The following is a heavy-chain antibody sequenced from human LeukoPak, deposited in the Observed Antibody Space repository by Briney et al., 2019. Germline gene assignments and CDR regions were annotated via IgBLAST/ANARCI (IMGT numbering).Heavy chain of an antibody. V-gene: IGHV4-4*09. CDR1: VRYIKAYY. J-gene: IGHJ4*02. Sequence: PWETLSLTCAVSVRYIKAYYWNWLRQPPGKGMEWIGYSFTVSTTYNPCLKSLVTISVGTSETQFSQSLSSVTVADTAVYYFARRLRTYFDYWGQGSLVTVSS. CDR2: SFTVST. CDR3: ARRLRTYFDY.